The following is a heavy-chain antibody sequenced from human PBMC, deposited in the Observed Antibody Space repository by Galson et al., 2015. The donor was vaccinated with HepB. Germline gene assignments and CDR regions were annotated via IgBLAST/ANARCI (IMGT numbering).Heavy chain of an antibody. V-gene: IGHV3-64*01. CDR3: VRGEGTTETTARAYDI. J-gene: IGHJ3*02. CDR1: GFSFNYFP. Sequence: SLRLSCAASGFSFNYFPMHWVRQAPGKGLEYVSVISSGGSNTYHANSVKGRFAISRDNSKNTLYLQMGSLRAEDMAVYYCVRGEGTTETTARAYDIWGQGAMVTVSS. CDR2: ISSGGSNT. D-gene: IGHD1-1*01.